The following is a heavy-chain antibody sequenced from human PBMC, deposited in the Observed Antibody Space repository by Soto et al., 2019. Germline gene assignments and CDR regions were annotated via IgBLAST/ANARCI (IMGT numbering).Heavy chain of an antibody. CDR2: TSYDGRNK. CDR1: GFSFSSFG. D-gene: IGHD2-21*01. CDR3: EKELAVAVGVDY. Sequence: QVQLVESGGGVVQPGRSLRLSCAASGFSFSSFGMHWVRQAPGKGLEWVAVTSYDGRNKYYADSVKARITISRDNTKNTLNVQMNGMRAEDTAVYYWEKELAVAVGVDYWGQGTLVSESS. J-gene: IGHJ4*02. V-gene: IGHV3-30*18.